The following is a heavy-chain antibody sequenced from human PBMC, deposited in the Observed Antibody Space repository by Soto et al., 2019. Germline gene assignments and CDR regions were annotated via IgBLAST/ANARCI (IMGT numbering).Heavy chain of an antibody. Sequence: GGSLRLSCAASGFTFSNAWMNWVRQAPGKGLEWVGRIKSKTDGGTTDYAAPVKGRFTISRDDSKNTLYLQMNSLKTEDKAVYYCTTDPDCSSTSCYAWSGAFDIWGQGTMVTVSS. D-gene: IGHD2-2*01. J-gene: IGHJ3*02. CDR1: GFTFSNAW. CDR2: IKSKTDGGTT. CDR3: TTDPDCSSTSCYAWSGAFDI. V-gene: IGHV3-15*07.